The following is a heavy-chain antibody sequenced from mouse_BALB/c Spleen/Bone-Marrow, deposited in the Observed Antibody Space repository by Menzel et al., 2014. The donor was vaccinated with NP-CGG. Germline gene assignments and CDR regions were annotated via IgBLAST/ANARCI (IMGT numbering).Heavy chain of an antibody. Sequence: EVPLVESGGDLVKPGGSLKLSCAASGFTFSSYGMSWVRQTPDKSLEWVATISSGGSHTYYPDSVKGRFTISRDNAKNTLYLQMSSLKSEDTAIYYCARRGFDNSYWYFGVWGAGTTGTVPS. CDR3: ARRGFDNSYWYFGV. V-gene: IGHV5-6*01. CDR2: ISSGGSHT. J-gene: IGHJ1*01. CDR1: GFTFSSYG.